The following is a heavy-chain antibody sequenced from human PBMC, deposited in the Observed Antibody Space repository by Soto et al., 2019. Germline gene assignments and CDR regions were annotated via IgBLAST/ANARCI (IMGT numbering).Heavy chain of an antibody. CDR1: GFIFSSYG. CDR2: IIYDGNNK. J-gene: IGHJ6*02. Sequence: GGSLRLSCAASGFIFSSYGMHWVRQAPGKGLEWVAVIIYDGNNKYYADSVKGRFTISRDNPKNTLYLQMNSLRAEDTAVYYCAKGDGDYYYYGMDVWGQGTTVTVSS. V-gene: IGHV3-30*18. CDR3: AKGDGDYYYYGMDV.